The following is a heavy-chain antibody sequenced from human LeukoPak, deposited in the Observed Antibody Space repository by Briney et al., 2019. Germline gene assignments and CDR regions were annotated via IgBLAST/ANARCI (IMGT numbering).Heavy chain of an antibody. V-gene: IGHV3-30*18. Sequence: GGSLRLSCAASGFTFSSYGMHWVRQAPGKGPEWVAVISYDGSNKYYADSVKGRFTISRDNSKNTLYLQMNSLRAEDTAVYYCAKDTFRYYYDSSGYHFDYWGQGTLVTVSS. J-gene: IGHJ4*02. CDR2: ISYDGSNK. CDR1: GFTFSSYG. D-gene: IGHD3-22*01. CDR3: AKDTFRYYYDSSGYHFDY.